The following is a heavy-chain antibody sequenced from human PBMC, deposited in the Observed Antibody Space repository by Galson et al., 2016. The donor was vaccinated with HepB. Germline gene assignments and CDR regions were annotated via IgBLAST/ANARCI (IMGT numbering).Heavy chain of an antibody. CDR1: GFIFPTYG. CDR2: ISGGGGRT. D-gene: IGHD4-11*01. V-gene: IGHV3-23*01. Sequence: SLRLSCAASGFIFPTYGMSWVRQAPGKGLEWVSTISGGGGRTYYADSVEGRFIISRDASKSTLYLQINNLRVEDTAVYYCVKDAQRQLVPHYYGMDGWGQGTTGTVSS. J-gene: IGHJ6*02. CDR3: VKDAQRQLVPHYYGMDG.